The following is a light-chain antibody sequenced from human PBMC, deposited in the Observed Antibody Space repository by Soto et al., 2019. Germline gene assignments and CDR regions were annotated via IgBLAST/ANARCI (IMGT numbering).Light chain of an antibody. CDR2: DVS. J-gene: IGLJ1*01. V-gene: IGLV2-14*03. CDR1: SSDVGGYNY. Sequence: QSALTQPASVSGSPGQSITISCTGTSSDVGGYNYVSWYQHHPGKAPKRMIHDVSNRPSGVSNRFSGSKSGNTASLTISGLQAEDEADYYCISYIPNNSTYVFGTGTQLTVL. CDR3: ISYIPNNSTYV.